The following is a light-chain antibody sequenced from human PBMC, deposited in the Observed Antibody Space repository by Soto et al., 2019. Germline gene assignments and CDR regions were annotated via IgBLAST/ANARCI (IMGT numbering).Light chain of an antibody. CDR2: DVS. V-gene: IGLV2-11*01. Sequence: QSALTQPRSVSGSPGQSVTIFCSGTSSDVGGYNYVSWYQQHPGKAPKLMIYDVSKRPSGVPDRFSGSKSGNTASLTISGLQAEDEADYYCGSYAGSYTFEVVFGGGTKVTVL. J-gene: IGLJ2*01. CDR3: GSYAGSYTFEVV. CDR1: SSDVGGYNY.